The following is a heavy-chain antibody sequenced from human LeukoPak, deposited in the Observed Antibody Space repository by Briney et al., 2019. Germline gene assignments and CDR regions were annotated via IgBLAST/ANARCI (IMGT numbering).Heavy chain of an antibody. J-gene: IGHJ4*02. Sequence: GGSLRLSCAVSGFTFSSYAMIWVRQAPGRGLVWVSSIGASGDSIYYTDSVKGRFTISRDNSKNTLYLQMSSLRVEDTAVYYCAKIPDVSDYWGQGTLVTVSS. V-gene: IGHV3-23*01. CDR1: GFTFSSYA. CDR2: IGASGDSI. D-gene: IGHD5/OR15-5a*01. CDR3: AKIPDVSDY.